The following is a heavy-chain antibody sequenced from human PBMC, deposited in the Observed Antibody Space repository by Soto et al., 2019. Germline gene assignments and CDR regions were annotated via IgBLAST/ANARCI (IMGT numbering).Heavy chain of an antibody. CDR1: GYTFTGYY. D-gene: IGHD3-22*01. CDR3: ASLGKYYDERSGLPPCYFGMDG. CDR2: INPNSGGT. V-gene: IGHV1-2*02. Sequence: ASVKGSCQASGYTFTGYYMHWVRQAPGQGLEWMGWINPNSGGTNYAQKFQGRVTMTRDTSISTAYMELSRLRSDDTAVYYCASLGKYYDERSGLPPCYFGMDGWGHGTKVTVAS. J-gene: IGHJ6*02.